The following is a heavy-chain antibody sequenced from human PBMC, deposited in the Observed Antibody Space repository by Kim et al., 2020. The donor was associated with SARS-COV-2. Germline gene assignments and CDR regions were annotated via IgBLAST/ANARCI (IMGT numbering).Heavy chain of an antibody. V-gene: IGHV3-72*01. J-gene: IGHJ6*02. CDR1: GFTFSDHY. CDR3: ARDLQIPHIAAAGTDYYYYGMDV. Sequence: GGSLRLSCAASGFTFSDHYMDWVRQAPGKGLEWVGRTRNKANSYTTEYAASVKGRFTISRDDSKNSLYLQMNSLKTEDTAVYYCARDLQIPHIAAAGTDYYYYGMDVWGQGTTVTVSS. CDR2: TRNKANSYTT. D-gene: IGHD6-13*01.